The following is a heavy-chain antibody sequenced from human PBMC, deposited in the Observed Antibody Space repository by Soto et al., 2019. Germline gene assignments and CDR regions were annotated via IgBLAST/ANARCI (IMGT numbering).Heavy chain of an antibody. CDR3: ARRYKDGRRDCISTSCLFDP. CDR2: ISYDGSNK. CDR1: GFTFNTYA. J-gene: IGHJ5*01. Sequence: QVQLVESGGGVVQPGRSLRLSCAASGFTFNTYAMHWVRQAPGKGLEWVAVISYDGSNKYYADSVKGRFTISRDNSKNALYLQMNSLRPVDTAVYYCARRYKDGRRDCISTSCLFDPWGQGTLVTVCS. V-gene: IGHV3-30-3*01. D-gene: IGHD2-2*01.